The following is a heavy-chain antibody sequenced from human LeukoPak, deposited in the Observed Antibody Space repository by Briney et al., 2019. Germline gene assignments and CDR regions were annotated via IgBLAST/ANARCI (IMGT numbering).Heavy chain of an antibody. CDR2: ISYDGSNK. J-gene: IGHJ1*01. Sequence: PGRSLRLSCAASGFTFSSYGMHWVRQAPGKGLEWVAVISYDGSNKYYVDSVKGRFTLSRDNSRNTLYLQMNRLRDEDTAVHYCAKGSSGWSLPEYFQHWGQGTLVTVSS. CDR3: AKGSSGWSLPEYFQH. CDR1: GFTFSSYG. V-gene: IGHV3-30*18. D-gene: IGHD6-19*01.